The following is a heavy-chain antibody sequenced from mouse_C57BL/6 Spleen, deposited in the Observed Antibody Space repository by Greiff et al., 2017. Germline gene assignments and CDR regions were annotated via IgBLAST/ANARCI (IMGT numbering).Heavy chain of an antibody. CDR2: ISSGGDYI. CDR1: GFTFSSYA. Sequence: EVQLVESGEGLVKPGGSLKLSCAASGFTFSSYAMSWVRQTPEKRLEWVAYISSGGDYIYYADTVKGRFTISRDNARNTLYLQMSSLKSEDTAMYYCTRMGAITTVRDAMDYWGQGTSVTVSS. CDR3: TRMGAITTVRDAMDY. D-gene: IGHD1-1*01. V-gene: IGHV5-9-1*02. J-gene: IGHJ4*01.